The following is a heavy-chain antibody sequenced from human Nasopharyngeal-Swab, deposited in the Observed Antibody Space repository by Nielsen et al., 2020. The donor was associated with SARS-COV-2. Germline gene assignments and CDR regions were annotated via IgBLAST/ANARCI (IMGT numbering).Heavy chain of an antibody. D-gene: IGHD4-17*01. J-gene: IGHJ2*01. CDR1: GFTFSSYS. V-gene: IGHV3-48*01. CDR3: ARDILEGYGDSWYFDL. CDR2: ISSSSSTI. Sequence: GGSLRLSCAASGFTFSSYSMNWVRQAPGKGLEWVSYISSSSSTIYYADSVKGRFTISRDNAKNSLYLQMNSLRAEDTAVYYCARDILEGYGDSWYFDLWCRGTLVTVSS.